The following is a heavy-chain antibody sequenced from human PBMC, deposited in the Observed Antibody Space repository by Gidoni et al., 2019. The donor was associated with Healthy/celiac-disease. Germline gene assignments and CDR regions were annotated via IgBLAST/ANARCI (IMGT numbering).Heavy chain of an antibody. V-gene: IGHV1-2*02. J-gene: IGHJ5*02. Sequence: QVQLVQSGAEVKTPGASVKVSCKASGYTFTGYYMHWVRQAPGQGLEWMGWINPNSGGTNYAQKFQGRVTMTRDTSISTAYMELSRLRSDDTAVYYCAREAVVPAAIYWFDPWGQGTLVTVSS. CDR3: AREAVVPAAIYWFDP. CDR1: GYTFTGYY. CDR2: INPNSGGT. D-gene: IGHD2-2*02.